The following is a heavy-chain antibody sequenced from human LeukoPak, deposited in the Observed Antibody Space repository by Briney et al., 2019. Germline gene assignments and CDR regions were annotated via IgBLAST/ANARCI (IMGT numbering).Heavy chain of an antibody. V-gene: IGHV3-21*01. Sequence: PGGSLRLSCAASGFTFNFYAMNWVRQAPGKGLEWVSSISSSSSYIYYADSVKGRFTISRDNAKNSLYLQMNSLRAEDTAVYYCARVVMMGAVDAFDIWGQGTMVTVSS. J-gene: IGHJ3*02. CDR1: GFTFNFYA. CDR3: ARVVMMGAVDAFDI. D-gene: IGHD1-26*01. CDR2: ISSSSSYI.